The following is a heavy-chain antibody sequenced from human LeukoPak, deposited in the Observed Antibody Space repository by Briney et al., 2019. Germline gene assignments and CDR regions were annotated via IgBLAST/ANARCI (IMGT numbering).Heavy chain of an antibody. CDR1: GDSISSANYY. CDR3: ARDSCSSTSCRKKFDN. Sequence: SETLSLTCTVSGDSISSANYYWGWVRQPPGKGLEWIGRIYFSGSTYYNPSVKSRVTISVETSKVQFSLKLSSVPAAHTAVYYCARDSCSSTSCRKKFDNWGQGTLVTVSS. V-gene: IGHV4-39*07. D-gene: IGHD2-2*01. CDR2: IYFSGST. J-gene: IGHJ4*02.